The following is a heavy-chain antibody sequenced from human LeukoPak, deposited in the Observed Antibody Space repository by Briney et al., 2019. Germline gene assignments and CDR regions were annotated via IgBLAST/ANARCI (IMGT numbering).Heavy chain of an antibody. V-gene: IGHV3-48*03. Sequence: PGGSLRLSCAASGFTFSSYEMHWVRQAPGKGLEWVSYISSSGSTIYYADSVKGRFTISRDNSKNTLYLQMNSLRAEDTAVYYCAIGDDHSNFDYWGQGTLVTVSS. CDR2: ISSSGSTI. J-gene: IGHJ4*02. D-gene: IGHD6-13*01. CDR3: AIGDDHSNFDY. CDR1: GFTFSSYE.